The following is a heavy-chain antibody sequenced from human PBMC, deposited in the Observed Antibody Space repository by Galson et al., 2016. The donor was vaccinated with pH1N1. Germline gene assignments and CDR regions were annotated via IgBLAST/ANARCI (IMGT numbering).Heavy chain of an antibody. J-gene: IGHJ4*02. V-gene: IGHV3-30*04. Sequence: SLRLPCAASGFTFTSYAMHWVRQAPGKGLEWVAVILYDGTNEYYADSVKGRFTISRDKTQSTVYLQMNSLRTEDTAVYYCARDSEYSGHEGFHWAQGTLGIVSS. D-gene: IGHD5-12*01. CDR1: GFTFTSYA. CDR2: ILYDGTNE. CDR3: ARDSEYSGHEGFH.